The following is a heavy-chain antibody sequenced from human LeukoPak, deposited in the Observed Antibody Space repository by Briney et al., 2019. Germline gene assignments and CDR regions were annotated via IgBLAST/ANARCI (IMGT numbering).Heavy chain of an antibody. CDR2: INHSGST. J-gene: IGHJ1*01. D-gene: IGHD2-15*01. CDR3: ARDEGYCSGGSCYSGEYFQH. Sequence: SETLSLTCAVYGGSFSGYYWSWIRQPPGKGLEWIGEINHSGSTNYNPSLKSRVTISVDTSKNQFSLKLNSVTAADTAVYYCARDEGYCSGGSCYSGEYFQHWGQGTLVTVSS. V-gene: IGHV4-34*01. CDR1: GGSFSGYY.